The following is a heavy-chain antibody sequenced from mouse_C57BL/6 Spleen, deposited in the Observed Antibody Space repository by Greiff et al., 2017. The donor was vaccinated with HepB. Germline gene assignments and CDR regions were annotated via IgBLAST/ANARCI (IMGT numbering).Heavy chain of an antibody. CDR3: GENYYGVATGWFAY. J-gene: IGHJ3*01. Sequence: VQLQQSGPELVKPGASVKISCKASGYTFTDYYMNWVKQSHGKSLEWIGDINPNNGGTSYNQKFKGKATLTVDKSSSTAYMELRSLTSEDSAVYYCGENYYGVATGWFAYWGQGTLVTVSS. V-gene: IGHV1-26*01. CDR2: INPNNGGT. D-gene: IGHD1-1*01. CDR1: GYTFTDYY.